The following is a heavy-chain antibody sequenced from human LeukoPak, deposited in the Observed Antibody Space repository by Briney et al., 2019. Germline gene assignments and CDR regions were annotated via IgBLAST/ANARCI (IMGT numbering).Heavy chain of an antibody. J-gene: IGHJ6*03. CDR1: GGSISSYY. CDR3: ARANDYYYYYMDV. Sequence: SETLSLTCTVSGGSISSYYWSWIRQPPGKGLEWIGYIYYSGSTNYNPSLKSRVTISVDTSKNQFSLKLSSVTAADTVVYYCARANDYYYYYMDVWGKGTTVTVSS. CDR2: IYYSGST. V-gene: IGHV4-59*01.